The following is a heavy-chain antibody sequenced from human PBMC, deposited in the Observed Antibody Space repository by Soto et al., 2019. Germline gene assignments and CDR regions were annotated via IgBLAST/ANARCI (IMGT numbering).Heavy chain of an antibody. CDR1: GESVGRGTNY. CDR2: IFDAATA. V-gene: IGHV4-61*01. Sequence: QVQLQESGPGLMKPSGTLSLICSVSGESVGRGTNYWSWVRQAPGRGLEWIGSIFDAATAIYNPSFEGRVPISLDAAKNQVSLKLTSVTAADTAIYYCARDRRGRADGFIYYYGMEVWGQGTSVTVSS. CDR3: ARDRRGRADGFIYYYGMEV. D-gene: IGHD6-13*01. J-gene: IGHJ6*02.